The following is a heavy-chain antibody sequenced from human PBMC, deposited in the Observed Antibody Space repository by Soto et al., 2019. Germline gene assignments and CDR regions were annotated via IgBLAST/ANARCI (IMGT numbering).Heavy chain of an antibody. Sequence: SGPTLVNPTQTLTLTCTFSGFSLSTSGMRVSWIRQPPGKALEWLARIDWDDDKFYNTSLKTRLTISKDSSKNQVVLTMTNMDPVDTATYYCARMFHCSGGTCPFDYWRQGALVTVSS. V-gene: IGHV2-70*04. D-gene: IGHD2-15*01. CDR1: GFSLSTSGMR. J-gene: IGHJ4*02. CDR2: IDWDDDK. CDR3: ARMFHCSGGTCPFDY.